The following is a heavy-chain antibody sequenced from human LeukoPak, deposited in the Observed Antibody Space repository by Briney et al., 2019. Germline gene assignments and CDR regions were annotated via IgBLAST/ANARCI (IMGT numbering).Heavy chain of an antibody. D-gene: IGHD3-10*01. CDR2: IYTSGST. Sequence: PSQTLSLTCTVSGGSISSGSYYWSWIRQPAGKGLEWIGRIYTSGSTNYNPSLKSRVTISVDTSKNQFSLKLSSVTAADTAVYYCARRDGHYYGSGSYYRPPDYWGQGTLVTVSS. V-gene: IGHV4-61*02. CDR1: GGSISSGSYY. J-gene: IGHJ4*02. CDR3: ARRDGHYYGSGSYYRPPDY.